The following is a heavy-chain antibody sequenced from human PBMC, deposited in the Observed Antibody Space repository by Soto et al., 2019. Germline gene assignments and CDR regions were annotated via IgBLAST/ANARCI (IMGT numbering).Heavy chain of an antibody. CDR1: GYTFFTYD. CDR3: ARHHGPTTSENWFDP. Sequence: QVHLVQSGVEVKTPGASVKVSCQASGYTFFTYDISWVRQAPGQGLEWMGWISSYSGDAKYAQKVQGRVTMTTDTSTTTAYLEPRSLRSDDTAVYYCARHHGPTTSENWFDPWGQGTLVTVSS. V-gene: IGHV1-18*01. D-gene: IGHD5-12*01. CDR2: ISSYSGDA. J-gene: IGHJ5*02.